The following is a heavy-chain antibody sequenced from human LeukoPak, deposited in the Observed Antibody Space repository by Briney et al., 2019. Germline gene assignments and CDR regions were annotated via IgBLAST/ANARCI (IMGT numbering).Heavy chain of an antibody. V-gene: IGHV3-30*02. J-gene: IGHJ4*02. Sequence: GGSLRLSCAASGFTFINYGMHWVRQAPGKGLEWVAFIRSDGSTEFYADSVKGRFTISRDNSKNTLYLQMNSLRAEDTAVYYCANSEKRWNDYPSLFDYWGQGTLVTVSS. CDR2: IRSDGSTE. D-gene: IGHD1-1*01. CDR3: ANSEKRWNDYPSLFDY. CDR1: GFTFINYG.